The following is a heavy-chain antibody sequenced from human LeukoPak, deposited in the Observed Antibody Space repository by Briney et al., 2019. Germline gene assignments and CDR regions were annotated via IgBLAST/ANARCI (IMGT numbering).Heavy chain of an antibody. D-gene: IGHD1-26*01. V-gene: IGHV4-34*01. CDR3: AVGGGSYFDY. CDR1: GGSFSGYY. Sequence: PSETLSLTCAVSGGSFSGYYWSWIRQPPGKGLEWIGDITHSGSTTYNPSLKSRVTISVDTSKNPFSLKLSSVTAADTPVYYCAVGGGSYFDYWGQGTLVTVSS. J-gene: IGHJ4*02. CDR2: ITHSGST.